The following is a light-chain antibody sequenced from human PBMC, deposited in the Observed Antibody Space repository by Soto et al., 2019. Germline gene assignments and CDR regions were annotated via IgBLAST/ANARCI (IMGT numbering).Light chain of an antibody. CDR1: SSDVGNYVY. CDR3: SSYAGISNFYV. CDR2: EVS. V-gene: IGLV2-8*01. Sequence: QSALTQPPSASGSPGQSVTISCTVTSSDVGNYVYVSWYQQHPGKAPKLMIYEVSKRPPGVPDRFSGSKSGNTASLTVSGLQTEDEADYYCSSYAGISNFYVFGTGTKVTVL. J-gene: IGLJ1*01.